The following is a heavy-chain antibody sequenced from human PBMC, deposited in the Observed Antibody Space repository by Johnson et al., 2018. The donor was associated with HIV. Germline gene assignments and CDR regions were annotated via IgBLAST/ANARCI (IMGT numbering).Heavy chain of an antibody. V-gene: IGHV3-30*02. CDR1: GFTFSSYG. J-gene: IGHJ3*02. CDR3: ASAKSGSFDAFDI. D-gene: IGHD1-26*01. Sequence: QVQLVESGGGLVQPGGSLRLSCAASGFTFSSYGMHWVRQAPGKGLEWVAFIRYDGSNKYYADSVKGRFTISRDNSKNTLYLQMNSLRAEDTAVYYCASAKSGSFDAFDIWGQGTMVTVSS. CDR2: IRYDGSNK.